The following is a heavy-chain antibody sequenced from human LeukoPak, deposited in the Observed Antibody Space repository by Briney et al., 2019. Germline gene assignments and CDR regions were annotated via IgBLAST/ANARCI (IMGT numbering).Heavy chain of an antibody. J-gene: IGHJ4*02. Sequence: SETLSLTCAVYGGSFSGYYWSWIRQPPGKGLEWIGEINHSGSTNYNPSLKSRVTISVDTSKNQFSLKLSSATAADTAVYYCARVRGSYYRNYFDYWGQGTLVTVSS. CDR3: ARVRGSYYRNYFDY. D-gene: IGHD1-26*01. CDR1: GGSFSGYY. CDR2: INHSGST. V-gene: IGHV4-34*01.